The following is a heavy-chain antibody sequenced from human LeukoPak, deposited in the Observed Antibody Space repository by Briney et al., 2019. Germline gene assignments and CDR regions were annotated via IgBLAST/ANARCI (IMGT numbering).Heavy chain of an antibody. Sequence: GASLRISCKGSGYSFSSHWISWVRHMPGKGLEWMGTIDPDDSHTKYSPPFQGHVTISADKSISTAYLQWSSLKASDTAVYYCARLEFLGGDAARGHAMDVWGKGTTVTVSS. CDR1: GYSFSSHW. J-gene: IGHJ6*04. D-gene: IGHD5-18*01. CDR2: IDPDDSHT. V-gene: IGHV5-10-1*01. CDR3: ARLEFLGGDAARGHAMDV.